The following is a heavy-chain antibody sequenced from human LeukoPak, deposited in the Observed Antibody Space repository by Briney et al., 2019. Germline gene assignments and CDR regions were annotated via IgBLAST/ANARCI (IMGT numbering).Heavy chain of an antibody. V-gene: IGHV1-18*01. Sequence: ASVKVSCKASGYTFTSYAMHWVRQAPGQRLEWMGWISAYNGNTNYAQKLQGRVTMTTDTSTSTAYMELRSLRSDDTAAYYCARDVDYYDSSGYTPFDYWGQGTLVTVSS. CDR1: GYTFTSYA. CDR2: ISAYNGNT. D-gene: IGHD3-22*01. CDR3: ARDVDYYDSSGYTPFDY. J-gene: IGHJ4*02.